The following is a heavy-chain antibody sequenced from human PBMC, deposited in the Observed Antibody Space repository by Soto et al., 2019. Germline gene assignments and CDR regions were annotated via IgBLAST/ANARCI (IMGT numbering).Heavy chain of an antibody. CDR3: AKALQYSSSRDYFYYGMDV. CDR1: GFTISNYS. D-gene: IGHD6-6*01. Sequence: EVQLLESGGGLVQPGGSLRLSCAASGFTISNYSMSWVRQAPGKGLEWVSGMNSGGRTYYADSVKGRFTISRDTSKNTLYLQMNSLRADDTAVFYCAKALQYSSSRDYFYYGMDVWGQGTTVTVSS. J-gene: IGHJ6*02. CDR2: MNSGGRT. V-gene: IGHV3-23*01.